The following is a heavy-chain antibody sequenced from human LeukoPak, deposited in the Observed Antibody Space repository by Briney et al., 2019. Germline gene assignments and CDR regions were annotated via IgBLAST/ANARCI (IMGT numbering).Heavy chain of an antibody. J-gene: IGHJ5*02. CDR3: ARGPARGNWFDP. CDR1: GYTLTGYY. V-gene: IGHV1-2*02. Sequence: ASVKVSCKASGYTLTGYYMHWVRQAPGQGLEWMGWINPSSGGTNYAQKLQGRVTMTRDTSISAAYMELSRLRYDDMAVYYCARGPARGNWFDPWGQGTLVTVSS. CDR2: INPSSGGT.